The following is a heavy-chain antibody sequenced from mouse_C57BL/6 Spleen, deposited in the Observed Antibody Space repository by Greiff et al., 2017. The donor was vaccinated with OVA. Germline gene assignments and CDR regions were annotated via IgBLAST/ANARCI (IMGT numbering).Heavy chain of an antibody. J-gene: IGHJ4*01. CDR3: AGGIPYAMDY. D-gene: IGHD5-1-1*01. V-gene: IGHV1-22*01. Sequence: VQLQQSGPELVKPGASVKLSCKASGYTFTDYNMHWVKQSLGKSLEWIGYINPNNGGTSYNQKFKGKATLTVNKSSSTAYLELRSLTSEDSAVYYCAGGIPYAMDYWGQGTSVTVSS. CDR1: GYTFTDYN. CDR2: INPNNGGT.